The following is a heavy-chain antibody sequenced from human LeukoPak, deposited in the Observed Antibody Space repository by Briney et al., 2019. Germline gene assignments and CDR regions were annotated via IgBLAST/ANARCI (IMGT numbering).Heavy chain of an antibody. D-gene: IGHD6-13*01. CDR2: IYYSGST. CDR3: ARDQGIAAVDY. CDR1: GGSISSYY. V-gene: IGHV4-59*01. J-gene: IGHJ4*02. Sequence: SETLSLTCTVSGGSISSYYWSWIRQPPGKGLEWIGNIYYSGSTNYNPSLKSRVTISVDTSKNQFSLKLSSVTAADTAVYYCARDQGIAAVDYWGQGTLVTVSS.